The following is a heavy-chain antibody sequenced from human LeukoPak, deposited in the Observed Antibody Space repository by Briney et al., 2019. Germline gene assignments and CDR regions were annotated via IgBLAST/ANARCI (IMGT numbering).Heavy chain of an antibody. CDR1: GGSISTYY. J-gene: IGHJ4*02. D-gene: IGHD6-6*01. Sequence: SETVSLTCTVSGGSISTYYWSWIRRPPGKGLEWIAYIHASGPTNYNPSLKSRITISVDTSKNQFSLKLSSVTAADTAVYYCARHDAGIAARPFDNWGQGTLVTVSS. CDR2: IHASGPT. V-gene: IGHV4-4*09. CDR3: ARHDAGIAARPFDN.